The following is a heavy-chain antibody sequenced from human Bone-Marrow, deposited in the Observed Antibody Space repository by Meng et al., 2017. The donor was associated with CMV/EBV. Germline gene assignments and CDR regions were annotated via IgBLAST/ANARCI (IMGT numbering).Heavy chain of an antibody. D-gene: IGHD3-3*01. CDR3: ARHPHKYYDFWSGYTIGDAFDI. CDR1: GGSISSYY. V-gene: IGHV4-59*01. J-gene: IGHJ3*02. CDR2: IYYSGST. Sequence: SETLSLTCTVSGGSISSYYWSWIRQPPGKGLEWIGYIYYSGSTNYNPSLKSRVTISVDTSKNQFSLKLSSVTAADTAVYYCARHPHKYYDFWSGYTIGDAFDIWGQGTMVTVSS.